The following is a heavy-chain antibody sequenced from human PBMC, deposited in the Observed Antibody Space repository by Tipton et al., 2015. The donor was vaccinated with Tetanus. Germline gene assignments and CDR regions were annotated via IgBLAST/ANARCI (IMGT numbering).Heavy chain of an antibody. Sequence: GLVKPSETLSLTCTISGDSISSFYWSWIRQPPGKGLEWLGHIYYSGSANYNPSLKSRLTISIDTSNDQFSLRLTSVTAADTAIYYCARFSYDSGGFYSYFDYWGRGTLVTVSS. CDR3: ARFSYDSGGFYSYFDY. V-gene: IGHV4-59*01. CDR1: GDSISSFY. D-gene: IGHD3-22*01. J-gene: IGHJ4*02. CDR2: IYYSGSA.